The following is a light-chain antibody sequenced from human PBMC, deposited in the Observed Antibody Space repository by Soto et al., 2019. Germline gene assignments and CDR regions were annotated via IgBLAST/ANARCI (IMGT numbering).Light chain of an antibody. J-gene: IGKJ2*01. V-gene: IGKV3-11*01. CDR2: AAS. Sequence: EIVLTQSPATLSLSPGERATLSCRASQSVSSSLAWYQQKPGQAPRLLIYAASTRATGIPARFSGSGSGTDFTLTISSLEPEDSAVYYCQQRSNWYTFGQGTKLEIK. CDR1: QSVSSS. CDR3: QQRSNWYT.